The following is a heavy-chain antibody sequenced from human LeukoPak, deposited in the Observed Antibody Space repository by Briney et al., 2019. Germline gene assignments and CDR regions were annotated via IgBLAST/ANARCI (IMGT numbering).Heavy chain of an antibody. D-gene: IGHD5-18*01. Sequence: ASVKVSCKASGYTFTGYYMHWVRHAPGQGLEWMGWINPNSGGTNYAQKFQSRVTMTRDTSISTAYMELSRLRSDDTAVYYCARDRPALRGYSDYYYYGMDVWGKVTTVTVAS. CDR1: GYTFTGYY. J-gene: IGHJ6*04. CDR2: INPNSGGT. CDR3: ARDRPALRGYSDYYYYGMDV. V-gene: IGHV1-2*02.